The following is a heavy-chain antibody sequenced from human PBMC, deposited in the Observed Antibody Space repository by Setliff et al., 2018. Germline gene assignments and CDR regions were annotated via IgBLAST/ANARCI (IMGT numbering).Heavy chain of an antibody. CDR1: GYTFTDYC. J-gene: IGHJ3*02. V-gene: IGHV1-2*02. Sequence: ASVKVSCKASGYTFTDYCMHWVRQAPGQGLEWMGWINPNSGGTNYAQNFQGRVTMTRDTSISTAYMELSRLRSDDTAVYYCVRDPKDSSGWEHDAFDIWGQGTMVTVSS. CDR3: VRDPKDSSGWEHDAFDI. CDR2: INPNSGGT. D-gene: IGHD6-19*01.